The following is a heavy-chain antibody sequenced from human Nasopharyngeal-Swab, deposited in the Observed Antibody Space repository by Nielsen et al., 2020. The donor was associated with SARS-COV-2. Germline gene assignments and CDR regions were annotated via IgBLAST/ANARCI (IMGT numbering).Heavy chain of an antibody. CDR3: AHRPGIAVAGTGLRFDY. Sequence: SGPTLVTPTHTLTLTCTFSGFSLNTRGVAVGWIRQPPGKALEWLASIYWDDDKRYSPYLKSRLTITKDTSKNQVVLTMTNMDPVDTATYYCAHRPGIAVAGTGLRFDYWGQGTLVTVSS. J-gene: IGHJ4*02. V-gene: IGHV2-5*02. CDR2: IYWDDDK. CDR1: GFSLNTRGVA. D-gene: IGHD6-19*01.